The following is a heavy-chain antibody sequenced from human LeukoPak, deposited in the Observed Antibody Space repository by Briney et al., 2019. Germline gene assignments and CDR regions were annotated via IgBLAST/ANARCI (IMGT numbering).Heavy chain of an antibody. CDR2: IYYSGST. Sequence: SETLSLTCTVSGGSISSSSYYWGWIRQPPGKGLEWIGSIYYSGSTYYNPSLKSRVTISVDTSKNQFSLKLSSVTAADTAVYYCARDRHDILRFSRSGRLGAFDIWGQGTMVTVSS. CDR3: ARDRHDILRFSRSGRLGAFDI. D-gene: IGHD3-3*01. J-gene: IGHJ3*02. CDR1: GGSISSSSYY. V-gene: IGHV4-39*07.